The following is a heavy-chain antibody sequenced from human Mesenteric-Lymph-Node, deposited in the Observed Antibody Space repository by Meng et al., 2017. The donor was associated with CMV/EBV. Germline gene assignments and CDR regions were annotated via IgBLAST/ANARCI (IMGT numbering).Heavy chain of an antibody. J-gene: IGHJ6*02. V-gene: IGHV1-46*01. D-gene: IGHD6-6*01. CDR2: INPSGGSK. CDR1: FTGYR. Sequence: FTGYRIHGGRQAPGQGLEGMGIINPSGGSKSYAQKFQGRITVTRDTSTRTVYMELRSLRSDDTAVYYCARGSSSSALDYQYYYGMDVWGQGTTVTVSS. CDR3: ARGSSSSALDYQYYYGMDV.